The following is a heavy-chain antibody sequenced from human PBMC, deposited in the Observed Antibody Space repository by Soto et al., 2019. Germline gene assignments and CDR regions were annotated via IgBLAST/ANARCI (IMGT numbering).Heavy chain of an antibody. CDR3: ARGLPVGR. V-gene: IGHV4-30-2*01. Sequence: QLQLQESGSGLVKPSQTLSLTCAVSGGSISSGGYSWSWIRQPPGKGLEWIGYIYHSGSTYYNPSLTSRVTLSVDRAKNQLSLKLSSVTASDTAVYYCARGLPVGRWGQGTLVTVSS. J-gene: IGHJ4*02. CDR2: IYHSGST. CDR1: GGSISSGGYS. D-gene: IGHD2-15*01.